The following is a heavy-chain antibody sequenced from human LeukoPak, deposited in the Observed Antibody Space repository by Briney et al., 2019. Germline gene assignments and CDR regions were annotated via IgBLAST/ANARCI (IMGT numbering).Heavy chain of an antibody. CDR1: GCSISSSSYY. J-gene: IGHJ4*02. D-gene: IGHD5-12*01. Sequence: SETLSLTCTVSGCSISSSSYYWGWIRQPPGKGLEWIGSIYYSGSTYYNPSLKSRVTISVDTSKNQFSLKLSSVTAADTAVYYCARHKFIVAKYYFDYWGQGTLVTVSS. CDR2: IYYSGST. V-gene: IGHV4-39*01. CDR3: ARHKFIVAKYYFDY.